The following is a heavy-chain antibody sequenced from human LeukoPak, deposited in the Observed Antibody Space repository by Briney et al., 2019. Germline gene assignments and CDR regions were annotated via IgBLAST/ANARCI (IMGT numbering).Heavy chain of an antibody. Sequence: GGSLRLSCAASGFTFSSYTMSWVRQAPGKGLEWVSAISGSGGSTYYADSVKGRFTISRDNSKNTLYLQMNSLRAEDTAVYYCARIDTYYYDSSGYYSAFDIWGQGTIVTVSS. D-gene: IGHD3-22*01. CDR1: GFTFSSYT. V-gene: IGHV3-23*01. CDR2: ISGSGGST. CDR3: ARIDTYYYDSSGYYSAFDI. J-gene: IGHJ3*02.